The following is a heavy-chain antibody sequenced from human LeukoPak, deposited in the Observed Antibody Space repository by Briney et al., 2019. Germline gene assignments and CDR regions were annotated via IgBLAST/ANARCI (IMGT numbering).Heavy chain of an antibody. D-gene: IGHD6-13*01. CDR3: ARRRIAAAGTWVYYYGMDV. CDR1: AFTLPRYE. J-gene: IGHJ6*02. Sequence: PGRSLRLSCAASAFTLPRYEMKPVRQAPGQGLEPVSYISSSGTTIYYADSVKGRFTISRDNAKNSLYLQMNSLRAEDTAVYYCARRRIAAAGTWVYYYGMDVWGQGTTVTVSS. CDR2: ISSSGTTI. V-gene: IGHV3-48*03.